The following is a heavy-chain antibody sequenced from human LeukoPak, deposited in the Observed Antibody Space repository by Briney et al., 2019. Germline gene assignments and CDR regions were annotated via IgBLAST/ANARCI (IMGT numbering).Heavy chain of an antibody. CDR1: GFTFNNYA. V-gene: IGHV3-30*02. D-gene: IGHD3-3*01. J-gene: IGHJ4*02. Sequence: PGGSLRLSCTASGFTFNNYAMNWVRQAPGKGLEWVAFIRYDGSNKYYADSVKGRFTISRDNSKNTLYLQMNSLRAEDTAVYYCAKDLSDFWSHPPFDYWGQGTLVTVSS. CDR3: AKDLSDFWSHPPFDY. CDR2: IRYDGSNK.